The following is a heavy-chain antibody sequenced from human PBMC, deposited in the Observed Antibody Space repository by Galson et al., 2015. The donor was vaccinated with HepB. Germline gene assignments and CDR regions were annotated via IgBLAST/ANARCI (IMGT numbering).Heavy chain of an antibody. CDR2: INPDGSDT. Sequence: SLRLSCAGSGFIFRNYWMHWVRQAPGKGLVWVSRINPDGSDTTYADSVKSRFTISRDNVRNTLYLQMNSLRAEDTSVYYCVRLGGLGLVWGQGTLVTVSS. J-gene: IGHJ4*02. CDR1: GFIFRNYW. V-gene: IGHV3-74*01. CDR3: VRLGGLGLV. D-gene: IGHD1-7*01.